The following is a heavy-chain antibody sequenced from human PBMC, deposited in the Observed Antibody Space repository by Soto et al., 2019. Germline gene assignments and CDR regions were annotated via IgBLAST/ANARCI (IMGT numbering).Heavy chain of an antibody. CDR3: ARVPDY. J-gene: IGHJ4*02. Sequence: QLQLQESGSGLVKPSQTLSLNCAVSVGSISSGGYSWSWIRQPPGKGLAWIGYIYHSGSTYYNPSLQIRVTISVDRSKNQFSLKRSSVTAADTAVYYCARVPDYWGQGTLGTV. CDR1: VGSISSGGYS. CDR2: IYHSGST. D-gene: IGHD2-2*01. V-gene: IGHV4-30-2*01.